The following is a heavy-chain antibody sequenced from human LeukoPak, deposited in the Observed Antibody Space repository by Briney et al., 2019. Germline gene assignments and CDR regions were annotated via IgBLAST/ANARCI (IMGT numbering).Heavy chain of an antibody. V-gene: IGHV3-53*01. Sequence: GGSLRLSCTVSGFTVSSNSMSWVRQAPGKGLEWVSFIYSDNTHYTDSVKGRFTISRDNSKNSLYLQMNSLRAEDTAVYYCARYAGTVTLDFDYWGQGTLVTVSS. CDR3: ARYAGTVTLDFDY. CDR1: GFTVSSNS. CDR2: IYSDNT. D-gene: IGHD4-17*01. J-gene: IGHJ4*02.